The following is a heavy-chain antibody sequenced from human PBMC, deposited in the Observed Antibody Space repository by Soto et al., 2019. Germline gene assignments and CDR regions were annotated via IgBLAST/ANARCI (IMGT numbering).Heavy chain of an antibody. D-gene: IGHD1-26*01. CDR3: ARHRIVGATVTYIDY. V-gene: IGHV1-18*01. CDR1: GGTFSSYG. J-gene: IGHJ4*02. Sequence: GASVKVSCKASGGTFSSYGISWVRQAPGQGLEWMGWISAYNGNTNYAQKLQGRVTMTTDTSTSTAYMELRSLRSDDTAVYYCARHRIVGATVTYIDYWGQGTLVTVSS. CDR2: ISAYNGNT.